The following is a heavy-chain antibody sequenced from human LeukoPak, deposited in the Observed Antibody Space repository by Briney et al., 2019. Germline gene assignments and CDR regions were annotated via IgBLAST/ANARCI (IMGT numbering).Heavy chain of an antibody. V-gene: IGHV3-23*01. D-gene: IGHD3-3*01. Sequence: GGSLRLSCAASGFTFSTYAMSWVRQAPGKGLEGVSGISGSGGSTYYADSAKGRFTISRDNSKNTLYLQMNSLRAEDMAVYYCARNPNYEFWSGYSNWFDPWGQGTLVTVSS. CDR2: ISGSGGST. J-gene: IGHJ5*02. CDR1: GFTFSTYA. CDR3: ARNPNYEFWSGYSNWFDP.